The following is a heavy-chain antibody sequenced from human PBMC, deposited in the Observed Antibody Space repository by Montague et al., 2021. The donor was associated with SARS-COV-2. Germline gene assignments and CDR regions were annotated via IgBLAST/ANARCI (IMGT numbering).Heavy chain of an antibody. CDR3: ARWGEYYDSPYYYYAMDV. J-gene: IGHJ6*02. D-gene: IGHD3-3*01. Sequence: SETLSLTCTVSGGSISPYYWSWLGQSPGKGLECIGYTSYSRRTDYNPSLKSRVTISIDTSKNQFSLKLSSVTAADTAVYYCARWGEYYDSPYYYYAMDVWGQGTTVTVSS. V-gene: IGHV4-59*12. CDR1: GGSISPYY. CDR2: TSYSRRT.